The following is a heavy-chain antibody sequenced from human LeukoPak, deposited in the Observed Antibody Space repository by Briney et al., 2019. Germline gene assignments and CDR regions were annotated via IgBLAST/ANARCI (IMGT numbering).Heavy chain of an antibody. CDR3: ARHAEYNSGWHFYLDH. V-gene: IGHV4-39*01. Sequence: SETLSLTCTVSGVSTTNGIYYWAWIRQSPGKGLEWIGSVHNVGSTYYNLSLRSRVTMSIDTSKNPFSLRLNSVTAADTAVYYCARHAEYNSGWHFYLDHWGQGILVTVSS. CDR2: VHNVGST. CDR1: GVSTTNGIYY. D-gene: IGHD6-19*01. J-gene: IGHJ4*02.